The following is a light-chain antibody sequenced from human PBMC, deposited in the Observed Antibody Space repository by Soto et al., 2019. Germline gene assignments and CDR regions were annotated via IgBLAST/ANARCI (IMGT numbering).Light chain of an antibody. CDR2: GAS. CDR3: QQYGSSPRT. Sequence: EIEFTQSPSTRSLSPGERATLSCRASHCHIHNYLACDQDNAGQAPRLVIYGASRGATGIADRFIGSGSGTDFTLTISRXEPEDFAVYYCQQYGSSPRTFGQGTTVDIK. V-gene: IGKV3-20*01. J-gene: IGKJ1*01. CDR1: HCHIHNY.